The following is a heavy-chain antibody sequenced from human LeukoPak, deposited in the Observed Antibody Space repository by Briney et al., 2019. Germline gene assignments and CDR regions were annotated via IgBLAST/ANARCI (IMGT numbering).Heavy chain of an antibody. V-gene: IGHV3-23*05. CDR3: ARAYCSSTSCFARYYYYYGMDV. Sequence: GGSLRLSCAASGFTFNTYAMGWVRQAPGKGLEWVSSISSTGSSTYYADSVNGRFTISRDNSKNTVYLQMNSLRAEDTAVYYCARAYCSSTSCFARYYYYYGMDVWGQGTTVTVSS. D-gene: IGHD2-2*01. CDR2: ISSTGSST. J-gene: IGHJ6*02. CDR1: GFTFNTYA.